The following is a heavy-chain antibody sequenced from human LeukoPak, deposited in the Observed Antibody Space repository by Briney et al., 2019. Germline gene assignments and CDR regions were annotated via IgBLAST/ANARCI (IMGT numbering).Heavy chain of an antibody. CDR3: AKAPPAVAGTWGYFDY. D-gene: IGHD6-19*01. Sequence: TGGSLRLSCAASGFTFSSYGMHWVRQAPGKGLEWVAFIRYDGGNKYYADSVKGRFTISRDNSKNTLYLQMNSLRAEDTAVYYCAKAPPAVAGTWGYFDYWGQGTLVTVSS. CDR1: GFTFSSYG. J-gene: IGHJ4*02. CDR2: IRYDGGNK. V-gene: IGHV3-30*02.